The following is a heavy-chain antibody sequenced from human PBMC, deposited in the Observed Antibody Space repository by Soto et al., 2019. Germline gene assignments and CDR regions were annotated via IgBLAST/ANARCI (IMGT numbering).Heavy chain of an antibody. V-gene: IGHV3-23*01. D-gene: IGHD6-19*01. CDR3: AKGKSSGWYYFDY. Sequence: GGSLRLSCAASGFTFANYAMSWVRQAPGKGLEWVSGISASGRDTYYADSVKDRFTISRDNSKNTVYLQVNSLRADDTAIYYCAKGKSSGWYYFDYWGQGTPVTVSS. J-gene: IGHJ4*02. CDR1: GFTFANYA. CDR2: ISASGRDT.